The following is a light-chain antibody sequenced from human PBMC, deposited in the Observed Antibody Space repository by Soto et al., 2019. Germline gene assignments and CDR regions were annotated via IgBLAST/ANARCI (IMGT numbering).Light chain of an antibody. CDR2: EVS. V-gene: IGLV2-14*01. Sequence: QSALTQPASVSGSPGQSITISCTGTSSDVGGSNYVSWYQQHPGKAPQVVIYEVSRRPSGVSNRFSGSKSGNTASLTISGLQAEDEADYYCNSYSRSTTAWVFGGGTKLTVL. CDR1: SSDVGGSNY. J-gene: IGLJ3*02. CDR3: NSYSRSTTAWV.